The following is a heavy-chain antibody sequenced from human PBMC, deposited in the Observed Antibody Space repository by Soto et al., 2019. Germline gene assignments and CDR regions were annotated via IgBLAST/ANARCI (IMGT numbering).Heavy chain of an antibody. Sequence: EVQLLESGGGLVQPGGSLRLSXAASGFTFSSYAMNWVRQAPGKGLEWVSVISGSGGSTYYADAVKGRFTISRDNSKITLYLQMNSLRAEDTAVYYCAKRTVGWYFDLCGRGTLVTVSS. CDR3: AKRTVGWYFDL. V-gene: IGHV3-23*01. D-gene: IGHD4-17*01. CDR2: ISGSGGST. CDR1: GFTFSSYA. J-gene: IGHJ2*01.